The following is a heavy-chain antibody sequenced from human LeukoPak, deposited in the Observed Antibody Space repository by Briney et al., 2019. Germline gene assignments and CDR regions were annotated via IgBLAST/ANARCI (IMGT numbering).Heavy chain of an antibody. Sequence: GGSLRLYCAASGFTFSSYSMNWVRQAPGKGLEWVSSISSSSSYIYYADSLKGRFTISRDNAKNSLYLQMNSLRAEDTAVYYCARDRKGYSSSWYLGMDVWGQGTTVTVSS. J-gene: IGHJ6*02. V-gene: IGHV3-21*01. CDR1: GFTFSSYS. D-gene: IGHD6-13*01. CDR2: ISSSSSYI. CDR3: ARDRKGYSSSWYLGMDV.